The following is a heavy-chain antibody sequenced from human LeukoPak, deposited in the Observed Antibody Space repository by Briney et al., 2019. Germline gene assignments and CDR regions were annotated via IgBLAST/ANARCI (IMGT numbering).Heavy chain of an antibody. D-gene: IGHD2-15*01. CDR3: ARMVVVVVAATPRHWFDP. CDR1: GGSISSGGYY. V-gene: IGHV4-31*03. J-gene: IGHJ5*02. CDR2: IYYSGST. Sequence: SQTLSLTCTVSGGSISSGGYYWSWIRQHPGKGLEWIGYIYYSGSTYYNPSLKSRVTISVDTSKNQFSLKLSSVTAADTAVYYCARMVVVVVAATPRHWFDPWGQGTLVTVSS.